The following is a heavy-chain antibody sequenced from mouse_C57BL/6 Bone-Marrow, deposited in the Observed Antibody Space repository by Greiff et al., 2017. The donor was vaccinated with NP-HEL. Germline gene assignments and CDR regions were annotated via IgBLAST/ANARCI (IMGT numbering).Heavy chain of an antibody. J-gene: IGHJ3*01. Sequence: QVTLKVCGPGILQPSQPLSLTCSFSGFSLSTFGMGVGWIRQPSGKGLEWLAHIWWVDDKYYNPALKSRLTISKDTSTNHVFLKIANVDTAGTATYYCARIACWDSEVWFAYWGQGTLVTVSA. D-gene: IGHD4-1*01. CDR1: GFSLSTFGMG. CDR2: IWWVDDK. CDR3: ARIACWDSEVWFAY. V-gene: IGHV8-8*01.